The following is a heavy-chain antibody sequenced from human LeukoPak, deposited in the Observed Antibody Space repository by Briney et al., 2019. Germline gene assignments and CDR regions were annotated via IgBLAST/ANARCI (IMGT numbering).Heavy chain of an antibody. V-gene: IGHV3-66*02. J-gene: IGHJ6*02. CDR1: GFTISSTY. CDR2: TFSGGGT. Sequence: AGSLILSCAASGFTISSTYISWFLHAAGGGLEWFSVTFSGGGTCYADAVKGRFTISRDNSKNTLYLQMNSLRAEDTAVYYCARDDYGDYPYGMDVWGQGNTVTVSS. D-gene: IGHD4-17*01. CDR3: ARDDYGDYPYGMDV.